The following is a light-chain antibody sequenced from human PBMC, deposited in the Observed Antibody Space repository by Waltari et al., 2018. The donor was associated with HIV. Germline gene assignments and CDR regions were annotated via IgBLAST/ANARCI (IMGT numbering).Light chain of an antibody. CDR3: LQALSFPLT. J-gene: IGKJ3*01. Sequence: DIQVTQSPSSLSASVGDSVTITCRANQGLTSYLAWYQQKPGNTPKFLISATSSLRGGVPSRFGGSGSGTDFTLIINNLQPEDFATYYCLQALSFPLTFGPGTKVEIK. V-gene: IGKV1-12*01. CDR2: ATS. CDR1: QGLTSY.